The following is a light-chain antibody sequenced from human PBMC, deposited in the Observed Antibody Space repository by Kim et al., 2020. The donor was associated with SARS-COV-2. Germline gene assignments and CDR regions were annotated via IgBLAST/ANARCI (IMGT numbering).Light chain of an antibody. CDR3: NSRDSSGNHSWV. CDR2: GKN. Sequence: SSELTQDPAVSVALGQTVRITCQGDSLRSYYASWYQQKPGQAPVLVIYGKNNRPSGIPDRFSGSSSGNTASLTITGAQAEDEADYYCNSRDSSGNHSWVFGGGTQLNVL. J-gene: IGLJ3*02. V-gene: IGLV3-19*01. CDR1: SLRSYY.